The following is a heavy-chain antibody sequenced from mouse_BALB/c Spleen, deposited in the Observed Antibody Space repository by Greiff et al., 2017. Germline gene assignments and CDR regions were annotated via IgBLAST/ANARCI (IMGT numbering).Heavy chain of an antibody. Sequence: EVQLQQSGAELVKPGASVKLSCTASGFTITDSYMHWVKQRPEQGLEWIGRIDPANGNTNYDPKFQGKATITADTSSNTAYLQLSSLTSEDTAVYYCASSAEGTWFAYWGQGTLVTVSA. J-gene: IGHJ3*01. CDR3: ASSAEGTWFAY. CDR1: GFTITDSY. V-gene: IGHV14-3*02. CDR2: IDPANGNT.